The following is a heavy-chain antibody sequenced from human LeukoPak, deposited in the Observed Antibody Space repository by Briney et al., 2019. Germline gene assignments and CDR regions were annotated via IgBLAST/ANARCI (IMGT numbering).Heavy chain of an antibody. D-gene: IGHD3-3*01. J-gene: IGHJ4*02. CDR3: AKAFCSEKQCTLDS. V-gene: IGHV3-72*01. CDR1: GFTFSAHY. Sequence: GGSLRLSCAASGFTFSAHYMDWVCQAPGKGLEWVGRIREKVNSYTTVYAASVKGRFTISRDDSTNSVFLQMNSLKTEDTAVYYCAKAFCSEKQCTLDSWGQGTLVSVSS. CDR2: IREKVNSYTT.